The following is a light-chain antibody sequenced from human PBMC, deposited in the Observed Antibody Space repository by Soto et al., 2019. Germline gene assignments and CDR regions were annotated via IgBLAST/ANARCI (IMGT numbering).Light chain of an antibody. CDR1: QSISTY. V-gene: IGKV1-39*01. CDR3: QQSFITPPLT. CDR2: GAS. J-gene: IGKJ4*01. Sequence: DIHMTQSPSSLSASIGDRITITCRASQSISTYLNWYQQKPGKAHRLLIYGASTLQNGVPSRFSGSGSATDYTPPISSLQPQDLATFYRQQSFITPPLTFGGGTEVEMK.